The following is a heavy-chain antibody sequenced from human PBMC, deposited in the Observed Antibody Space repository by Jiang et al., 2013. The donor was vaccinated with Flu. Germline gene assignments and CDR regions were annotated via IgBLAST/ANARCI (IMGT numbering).Heavy chain of an antibody. Sequence: GLVKPSETLSLTCTVSGDSFNIYYWSWIRQPPGKGLEWIGYIYYRGTTYYNPSLKSRVTMSVDTSKTQFSLKLSSVTAADTAVYYCARHRYGDNYFRDWGQGTLVTVSS. J-gene: IGHJ4*02. D-gene: IGHD4-17*01. CDR2: IYYRGTT. V-gene: IGHV4-59*08. CDR3: ARHRYGDNYFRD. CDR1: GDSFNIYY.